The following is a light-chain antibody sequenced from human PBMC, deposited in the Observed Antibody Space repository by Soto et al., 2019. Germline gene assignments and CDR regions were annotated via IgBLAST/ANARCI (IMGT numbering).Light chain of an antibody. CDR2: ADS. CDR1: QGIAAS. Sequence: DIQLTQSPSFLAASAGTRVTIACRDSQGIAASLAWYQQQPGNPPRLLIYADSTLQSGVPSRFSGSGSATRGTLIISSLEPEDFATYYCQQPRTYPRTFGGGTKVEMK. J-gene: IGKJ4*01. V-gene: IGKV1-9*01. CDR3: QQPRTYPRT.